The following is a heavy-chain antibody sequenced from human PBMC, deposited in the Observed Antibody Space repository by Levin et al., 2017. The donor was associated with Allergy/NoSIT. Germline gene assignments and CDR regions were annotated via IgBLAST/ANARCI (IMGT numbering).Heavy chain of an antibody. Sequence: SETLSLTCTVSSGSINNYYWNWIRQPPGKGLEWIGYVYDTGTTAYNPSLKSQVTISVDRSTNQVSLKVTSVTAADSAVYYCARGGGPSWFLDYWGQGTLVTVSS. CDR1: SGSINNYY. V-gene: IGHV4-59*01. J-gene: IGHJ4*02. D-gene: IGHD6-13*01. CDR3: ARGGGPSWFLDY. CDR2: VYDTGTT.